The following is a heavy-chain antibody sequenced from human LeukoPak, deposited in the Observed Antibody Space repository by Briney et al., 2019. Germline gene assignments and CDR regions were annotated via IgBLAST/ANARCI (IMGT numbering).Heavy chain of an antibody. D-gene: IGHD3-10*01. CDR1: GFTFSSYS. V-gene: IGHV3-21*01. Sequence: PGGSLRLSCAASGFTFSSYSMNWVRQAPGKGLEWVSFISGSSSYIYYAESVKGRFTISRDNAKHSLYLQMSSLRAEDTAVYYCAKDGSGVYGMDVWGQGTTVTVSS. CDR3: AKDGSGVYGMDV. CDR2: ISGSSSYI. J-gene: IGHJ6*02.